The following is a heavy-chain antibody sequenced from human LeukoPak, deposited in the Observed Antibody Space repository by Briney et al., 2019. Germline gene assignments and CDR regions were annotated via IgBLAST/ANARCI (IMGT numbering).Heavy chain of an antibody. CDR2: INHSGST. D-gene: IGHD5-12*01. J-gene: IGHJ6*03. CDR3: ARGRGYSGYDTNPYYYYYYYMDV. CDR1: GGSFSGYY. V-gene: IGHV4-34*01. Sequence: PSETLSLTCAVYGGSFSGYYWSWIRQPPGKGLEWIGEINHSGSTNYNPSLKSRVTISVDTSKNQFSLKLSSVTAAGTAVYYCARGRGYSGYDTNPYYYYYYYMDVWGKGTTVTVSS.